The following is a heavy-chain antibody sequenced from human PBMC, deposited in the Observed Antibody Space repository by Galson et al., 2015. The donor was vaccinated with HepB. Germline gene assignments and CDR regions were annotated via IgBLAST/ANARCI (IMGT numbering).Heavy chain of an antibody. CDR1: GGSISSGDYY. V-gene: IGHV4-30-4*01. Sequence: LSLTCTVSGGSISSGDYYWSWIRQPPGKGLEWIGYIYYSGSTYYNPSLKSRVTISVDTSKNQFSLKLSSVTAADTAVYYCARARKQQLVRNWFDPWGQGTLVTVSS. D-gene: IGHD6-13*01. CDR2: IYYSGST. J-gene: IGHJ5*02. CDR3: ARARKQQLVRNWFDP.